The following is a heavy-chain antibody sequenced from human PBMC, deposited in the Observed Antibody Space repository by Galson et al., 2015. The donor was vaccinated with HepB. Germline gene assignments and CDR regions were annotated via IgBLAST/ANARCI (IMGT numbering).Heavy chain of an antibody. CDR3: ARGRQNNRNFDY. D-gene: IGHD1/OR15-1a*01. CDR2: ISSSSSYI. CDR1: GFTFSSYS. V-gene: IGHV3-21*01. Sequence: SLRLSCAASGFTFSSYSMNWVRQAPGKGLEWVSSISSSSSYIYYADSVKGRFTISRDNAKNSLYLQMNSLRAEDTAVYYCARGRQNNRNFDYWGQGTLVTVSS. J-gene: IGHJ4*02.